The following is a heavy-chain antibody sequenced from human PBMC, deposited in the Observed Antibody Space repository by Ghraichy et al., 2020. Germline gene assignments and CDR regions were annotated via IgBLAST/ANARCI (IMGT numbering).Heavy chain of an antibody. CDR3: ARDHGDSGWFDP. V-gene: IGHV3-33*01. D-gene: IGHD3-10*01. CDR1: GFTFSSYG. J-gene: IGHJ5*02. CDR2: IWYDGSNK. Sequence: GGSLRLSCAASGFTFSSYGMHWVRQAPGKGLEWVAVIWYDGSNKYYADSVKGRFTISRDNSKNTLYLQMNSLRAEDTAVYYCARDHGDSGWFDPWGQGTLVTVSS.